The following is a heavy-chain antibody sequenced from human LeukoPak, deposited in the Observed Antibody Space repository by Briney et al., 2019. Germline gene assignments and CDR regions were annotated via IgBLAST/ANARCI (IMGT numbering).Heavy chain of an antibody. CDR3: AKEIAVAPYYYYGMDV. V-gene: IGHV3-9*01. CDR1: GFTFDDYA. J-gene: IGHJ6*02. CDR2: ISWNSGSI. Sequence: GGSLRLSCAASGFTFDDYAMHWVRQAPGKGLEWVSGISWNSGSIGYADSVKGRFTISRDNAKNSLYPQMNSLRAEDTALYYCAKEIAVAPYYYYGMDVWGQGTTVTVSS. D-gene: IGHD6-19*01.